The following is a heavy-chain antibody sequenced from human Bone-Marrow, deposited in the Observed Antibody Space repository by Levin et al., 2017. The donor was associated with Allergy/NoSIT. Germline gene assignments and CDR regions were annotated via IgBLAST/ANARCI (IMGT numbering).Heavy chain of an antibody. CDR1: GFTFSSYS. Sequence: GGSLRLSCAASGFTFSSYSMNWVRQAPGKGLEWVSSIGSSSSYIYYPDSVKGRFTISRDNAKNSLYLQMNSVRAEDTAVYYCASSTVTTFRAFDSWGQGTMVTVSS. CDR2: IGSSSSYI. D-gene: IGHD4-17*01. J-gene: IGHJ3*02. CDR3: ASSTVTTFRAFDS. V-gene: IGHV3-21*01.